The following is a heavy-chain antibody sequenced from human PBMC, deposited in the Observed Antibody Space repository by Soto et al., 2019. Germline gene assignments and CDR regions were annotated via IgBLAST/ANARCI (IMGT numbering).Heavy chain of an antibody. V-gene: IGHV4-59*08. CDR3: ARHTKNYQELDY. CDR2: FYYSGST. D-gene: IGHD1-7*01. Sequence: SETLSLTCTVSGGSISSYYGGWFRQPPGKGLEWIGYFYYSGSTNYNPSLKSRVTISVDTSKNHFSLKLSSVTAADTAVYYCARHTKNYQELDYWGQGTLVTVSS. J-gene: IGHJ4*02. CDR1: GGSISSYY.